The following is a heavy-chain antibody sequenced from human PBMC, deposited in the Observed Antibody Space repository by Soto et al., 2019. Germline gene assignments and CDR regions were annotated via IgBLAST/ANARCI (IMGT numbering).Heavy chain of an antibody. CDR1: GFTFSSYG. Sequence: GGSLRLSCAASGFTFSSYGMHWVRQAPGKGLEWVAVIWYDGSNKYYADSVKGRFTISRDNSKNTLYLQMNSLRAEDTAVYYCARENPLYSSSLGYWGQGTLVTVSS. J-gene: IGHJ4*02. V-gene: IGHV3-33*01. CDR3: ARENPLYSSSLGY. D-gene: IGHD6-13*01. CDR2: IWYDGSNK.